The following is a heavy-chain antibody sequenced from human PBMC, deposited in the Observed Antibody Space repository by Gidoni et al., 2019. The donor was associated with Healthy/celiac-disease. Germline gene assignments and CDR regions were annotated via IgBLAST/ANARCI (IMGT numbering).Heavy chain of an antibody. J-gene: IGHJ4*02. Sequence: QVQLQESGPGLVKPSETLSLTCTVSGYSISSGYYWGWIRQPPGKGLEWIGSIYHSGSTYYNPSLKSRVTISVDTSKNQFSLKLSSVTAADTAVYYCARDLSSSGYSSFPGGNYFDYWGQGTLVTVSS. CDR2: IYHSGST. CDR1: GYSISSGYY. V-gene: IGHV4-38-2*02. D-gene: IGHD6-19*01. CDR3: ARDLSSSGYSSFPGGNYFDY.